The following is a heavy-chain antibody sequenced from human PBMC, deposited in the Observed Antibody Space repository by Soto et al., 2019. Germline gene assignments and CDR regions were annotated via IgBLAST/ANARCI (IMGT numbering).Heavy chain of an antibody. CDR1: GGSFSGYY. J-gene: IGHJ5*02. CDR3: ARGWVGSWYRGYLNWFDP. Sequence: PSETLSLTCAVYGGSFSGYYWSWIRQPPGKGLEWIGEINHSGSTNYNPSLKSRVTISVDTSKNQFSLKLSSVTAADTAVYYCARGWVGSWYRGYLNWFDPWGQGTLVTVSS. V-gene: IGHV4-34*01. CDR2: INHSGST. D-gene: IGHD6-13*01.